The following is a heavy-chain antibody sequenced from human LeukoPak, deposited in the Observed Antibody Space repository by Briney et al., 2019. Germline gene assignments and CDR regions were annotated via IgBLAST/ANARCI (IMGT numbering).Heavy chain of an antibody. CDR3: ARDGSGSYYSLYDY. J-gene: IGHJ4*02. CDR1: GYTFTGYY. Sequence: ASVKVSCKASGYTFTGYYMHWVRQAPGQGLEWMGRINPNSGGTNYAQKFQGRVTMTRDTSISTAYVELSRLRSDDTAVYYCARDGSGSYYSLYDYWGQGTLVTVSS. D-gene: IGHD1-26*01. V-gene: IGHV1-2*06. CDR2: INPNSGGT.